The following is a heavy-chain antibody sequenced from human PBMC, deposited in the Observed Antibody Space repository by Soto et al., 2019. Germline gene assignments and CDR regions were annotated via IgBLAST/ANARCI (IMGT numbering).Heavy chain of an antibody. J-gene: IGHJ6*02. CDR3: AKEGRCSSTSCYLGYYYYGMDV. CDR2: IYYSGST. CDR1: GGSISSYY. Sequence: PSETLSLTCTVSGGSISSYYWSWIRQPPGKGLEWIGYIYYSGSTNYNPSLKSRVTISVDTSKNQFSLKLSSVTAADTAVYYCAKEGRCSSTSCYLGYYYYGMDVWGQGTTVTVSS. D-gene: IGHD2-2*01. V-gene: IGHV4-59*01.